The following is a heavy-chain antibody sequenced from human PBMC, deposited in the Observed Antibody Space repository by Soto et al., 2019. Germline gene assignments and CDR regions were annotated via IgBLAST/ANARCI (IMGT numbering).Heavy chain of an antibody. CDR1: GFTFSSYD. D-gene: IGHD6-19*01. V-gene: IGHV3-30-3*01. CDR3: AREPHSSGWSSVDY. J-gene: IGHJ4*02. CDR2: ISYDGSNK. Sequence: QVQLVESGGGVAQPGRSLRLSCAASGFTFSSYDMHWVRQAPGKGLEWVAVISYDGSNKYYADSVKGRFTISRDNSKNTLYLQMNSLRAEDTALYYCAREPHSSGWSSVDYWGQGTLVTVSS.